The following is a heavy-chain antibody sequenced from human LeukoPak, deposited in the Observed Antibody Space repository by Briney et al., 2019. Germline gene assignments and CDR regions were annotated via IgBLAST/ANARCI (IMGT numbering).Heavy chain of an antibody. Sequence: GGSLRLSCAASGFTFSSYWMHWVRQAPGKGLVWVSRISSDGSSTSYADSVKGRFTISRDNAKNTLYLQMNSLRAEDTAVYYCARGSTDTYYYDSSGYYSEYFQHWGQGTLVTVSS. CDR2: ISSDGSST. CDR1: GFTFSSYW. CDR3: ARGSTDTYYYDSSGYYSEYFQH. V-gene: IGHV3-74*01. J-gene: IGHJ1*01. D-gene: IGHD3-22*01.